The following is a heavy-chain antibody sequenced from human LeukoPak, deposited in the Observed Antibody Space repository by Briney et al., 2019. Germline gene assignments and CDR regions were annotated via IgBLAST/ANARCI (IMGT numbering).Heavy chain of an antibody. D-gene: IGHD3-10*01. CDR1: GGSINAYY. J-gene: IGHJ4*02. CDR2: INYSGST. Sequence: SETLSLTCTVSGGSINAYYWSWIRQSPGKGLEWIGYINYSGSTNYNPSLRSRVTISLDTSMNHFSLRLTSVTAADTAVYYCARAGWIITSGIDYWGQGALVTVSS. V-gene: IGHV4-59*01. CDR3: ARAGWIITSGIDY.